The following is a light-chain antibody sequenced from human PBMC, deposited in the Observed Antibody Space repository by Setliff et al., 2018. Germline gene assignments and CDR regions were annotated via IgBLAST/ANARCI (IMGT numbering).Light chain of an antibody. CDR2: DNT. V-gene: IGLV1-40*01. Sequence: QSVLTQPPSVSGAPGQRVTISCTGSRFNIGAGYDVHWYQQLPGTAPKLLIYDNTYRPSGVPDRFSGAKSATAATLAITGLQAEDEAEYYCQFYDSSLHSVEFGGGTKVTVL. CDR3: QFYDSSLHSVE. CDR1: RFNIGAGYD. J-gene: IGLJ2*01.